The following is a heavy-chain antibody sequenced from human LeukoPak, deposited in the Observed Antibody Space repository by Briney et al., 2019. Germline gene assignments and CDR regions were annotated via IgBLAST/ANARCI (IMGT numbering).Heavy chain of an antibody. CDR2: TYYRSKWYN. J-gene: IGHJ4*02. CDR3: ARPGYSTGAFDY. Sequence: SQTLSLTCAISGDSVSSNSAAWNWIRQSPSRGLEWLGRTYYRSKWYNEYAVSVKSRITVYADTSKNQLSLQLNSVTPEDTAVYYCARPGYSTGAFDYWGQGTLVTVSS. D-gene: IGHD6-25*01. CDR1: GDSVSSNSAA. V-gene: IGHV6-1*01.